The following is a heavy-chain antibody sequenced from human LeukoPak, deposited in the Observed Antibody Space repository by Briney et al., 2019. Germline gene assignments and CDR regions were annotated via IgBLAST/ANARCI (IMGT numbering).Heavy chain of an antibody. V-gene: IGHV4-59*01. D-gene: IGHD3-10*01. J-gene: IGHJ5*02. CDR2: IYYSGST. CDR1: GGSISSYY. Sequence: PSETLSLTCTVSGGSISSYYWSWIRQPPGKGLEWIGYIYYSGSTNYNPSLKSRVTISVDTSKNQFSLKLSSVTAADTAVYYCARDLNTMVRGEREGTNWFDPWGQGTLVTVSS. CDR3: ARDLNTMVRGEREGTNWFDP.